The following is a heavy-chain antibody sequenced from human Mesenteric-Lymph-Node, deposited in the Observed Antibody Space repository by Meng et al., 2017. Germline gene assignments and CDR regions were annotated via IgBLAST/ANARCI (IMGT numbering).Heavy chain of an antibody. CDR1: GGSISSSSYY. D-gene: IGHD1-14*01. CDR2: IYYSGST. Sequence: SETLSLTCIVSGGSISSSSYYWGWIRQPPGKGLEWIGSIYYSGSTYYNPSLKSRVTISVDTSKNQFSLKLSSVTAADTAVYYCAREIRYTGAFDIWGQGTMVTVSS. J-gene: IGHJ3*02. CDR3: AREIRYTGAFDI. V-gene: IGHV4-39*07.